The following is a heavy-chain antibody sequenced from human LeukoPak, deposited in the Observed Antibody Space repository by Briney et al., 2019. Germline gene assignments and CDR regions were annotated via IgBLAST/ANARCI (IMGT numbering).Heavy chain of an antibody. CDR1: GYTFTSYA. J-gene: IGHJ6*03. Sequence: GASVKLSCKASGYTFTSYAISWVRQAPGQGLEWMGGIIPIFGTANYAQKFQGRVTITADESTSAAYMELSSLRSEDTAVYYCARASYANYYGSGSYYNQFLYYYMDVWGKGTTVIVSS. CDR3: ARASYANYYGSGSYYNQFLYYYMDV. V-gene: IGHV1-69*13. D-gene: IGHD3-10*01. CDR2: IIPIFGTA.